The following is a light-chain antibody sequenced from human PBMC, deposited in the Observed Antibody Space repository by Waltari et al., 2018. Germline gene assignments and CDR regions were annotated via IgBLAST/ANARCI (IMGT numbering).Light chain of an antibody. CDR1: SSDIGGYTY. CDR3: SSYAGSNTFL. J-gene: IGLJ2*01. Sequence: QAALTQPPSVSGSPGQSVTISCPGPSSDIGGYTYVSWYQQHPGKAPKLMIYDVSKRPSGVSDRFSGSKSGNTASLTISGLQAEDEADYYCSSYAGSNTFLFGGGTRLTVL. CDR2: DVS. V-gene: IGLV2-11*01.